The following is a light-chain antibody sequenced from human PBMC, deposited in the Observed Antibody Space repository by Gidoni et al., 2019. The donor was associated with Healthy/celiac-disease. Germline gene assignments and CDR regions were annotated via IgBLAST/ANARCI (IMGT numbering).Light chain of an antibody. J-gene: IGKJ1*01. V-gene: IGKV2D-29*02. CDR1: QSLLHRDGKTY. Sequence: DIVMTQTPLSLSVTPGQPASISCKSSQSLLHRDGKTYLYWYLQKPGQSPQLLIYDVSNRFSGVPDRFSGSGSGTEFTLKISRVEAEDVGVYYCMQSIQLPWTFGQGTKVEIK. CDR3: MQSIQLPWT. CDR2: DVS.